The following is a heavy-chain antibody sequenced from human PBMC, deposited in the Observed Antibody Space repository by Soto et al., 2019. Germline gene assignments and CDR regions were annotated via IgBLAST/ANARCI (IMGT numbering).Heavy chain of an antibody. D-gene: IGHD2-21*02. V-gene: IGHV4-30-4*01. CDR2: IYYSGST. J-gene: IGHJ5*02. CDR1: GGSISSGDYY. CDR3: ARAMVVTQNWFDP. Sequence: QVQLQESGPGLVKPSQTLSLTCTISGGSISSGDYYWSWIRQPPGKGLEWIGYIYYSGSTYYNPSLKSRVTISVDTSKNTFSLKLSSVTAADTAVYYCARAMVVTQNWFDPWGQGTLVTVSS.